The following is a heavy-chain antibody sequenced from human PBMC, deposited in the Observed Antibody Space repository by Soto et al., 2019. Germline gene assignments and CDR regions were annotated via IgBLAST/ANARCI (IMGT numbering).Heavy chain of an antibody. Sequence: ASVKVSCKASGYPFSDNQIHWLRRAPGQGLEWMGRINPKSDDTNYAQKFQGRVTMTRDTSIDTAYLELTSLTSDDTATYYCARKHSLDYIRWGLDPWGQGXLVTVYS. D-gene: IGHD4-4*01. CDR1: GYPFSDNQ. V-gene: IGHV1-2*02. CDR3: ARKHSLDYIRWGLDP. J-gene: IGHJ5*02. CDR2: INPKSDDT.